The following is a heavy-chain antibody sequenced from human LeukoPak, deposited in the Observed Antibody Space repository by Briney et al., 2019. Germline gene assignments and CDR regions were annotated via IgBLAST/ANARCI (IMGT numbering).Heavy chain of an antibody. CDR1: GFTFSSYG. J-gene: IGHJ5*02. V-gene: IGHV3-30*18. D-gene: IGHD3-10*01. CDR3: ANDQFGGFDP. Sequence: GRSLRLSCAASGFTFSSYGIHWVRQAPGKGLEWVAVISYDGSNKYYADSVKGRFTISRDNSKNTLYLQMNSLRAEDTAVYYCANDQFGGFDPWGQGTLVTVSS. CDR2: ISYDGSNK.